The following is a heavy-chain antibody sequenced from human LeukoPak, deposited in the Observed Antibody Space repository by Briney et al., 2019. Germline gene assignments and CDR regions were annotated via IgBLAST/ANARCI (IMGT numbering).Heavy chain of an antibody. CDR3: AKDFVPAEWVYHFDY. D-gene: IGHD2-2*01. Sequence: PGGSLRLSCAASGFTFSSYGMHWVRQAPGKGLEWVSGISWNSGSIDYADSVKGRFTISRDNAKNSLYLQMNGLIAEDTALYYCAKDFVPAEWVYHFDYWGQGTLVTVSS. CDR1: GFTFSSYG. CDR2: ISWNSGSI. V-gene: IGHV3-9*01. J-gene: IGHJ4*02.